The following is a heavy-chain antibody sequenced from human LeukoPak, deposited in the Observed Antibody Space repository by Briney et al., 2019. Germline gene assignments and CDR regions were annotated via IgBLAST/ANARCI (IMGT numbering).Heavy chain of an antibody. CDR1: GGTFSSYA. D-gene: IGHD2-15*01. CDR3: ARMVEPHQHWCDLPGRMSYYYYYGMDV. Sequence: GASVKVSCKASGGTFSSYAISWVRQAPGQGLEWMGGIIPIFGTANYAQKFQGRVTITADESTSTAYMELSSLRSEDTAVYYCARMVEPHQHWCDLPGRMSYYYYYGMDVWGQGTTVTVSS. V-gene: IGHV1-69*13. J-gene: IGHJ6*02. CDR2: IIPIFGTA.